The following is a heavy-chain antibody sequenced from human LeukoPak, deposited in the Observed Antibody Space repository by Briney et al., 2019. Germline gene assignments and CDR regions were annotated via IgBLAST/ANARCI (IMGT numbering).Heavy chain of an antibody. CDR3: ARGHMVRGVHDAFDI. J-gene: IGHJ3*02. CDR2: IYPGDSDT. CDR1: GYSFTSYW. D-gene: IGHD3-10*01. Sequence: GESLKISCKGSGYSFTSYWIGWGRQMPGKGLEWMEIIYPGDSDTRYSPSFQGQVTISADKSISTAYLQWSSLKASDTAMYYYARGHMVRGVHDAFDIWGQGTMVTVSS. V-gene: IGHV5-51*01.